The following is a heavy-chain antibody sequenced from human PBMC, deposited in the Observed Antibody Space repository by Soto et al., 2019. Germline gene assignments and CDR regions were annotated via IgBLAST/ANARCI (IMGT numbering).Heavy chain of an antibody. Sequence: GGSLRLSCAASGFTFSSYWMHWVRQAPGKGLVWASRINNDGSSTSYADSVKGRFTISRDNAKNTLYLQMNSLRAEDTAVYYCAREIFYWGQGTLVTVSS. CDR2: INNDGSST. D-gene: IGHD2-15*01. J-gene: IGHJ4*02. V-gene: IGHV3-74*01. CDR1: GFTFSSYW. CDR3: AREIFY.